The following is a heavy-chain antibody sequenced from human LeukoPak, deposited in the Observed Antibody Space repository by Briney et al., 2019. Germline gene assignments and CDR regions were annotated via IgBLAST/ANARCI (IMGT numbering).Heavy chain of an antibody. J-gene: IGHJ4*02. Sequence: PSETLSLTCTVSVRSISSYYWSWIRQPPGKGLEWIGYIYTSGSTNHNPSLKSRVTISVDTSKNQFSLKLNSVTAADTAVYYCARHRRYCSGGSCYSDYFDYWGQGTLVTVSS. V-gene: IGHV4-4*09. CDR3: ARHRRYCSGGSCYSDYFDY. CDR1: VRSISSYY. CDR2: IYTSGST. D-gene: IGHD2-15*01.